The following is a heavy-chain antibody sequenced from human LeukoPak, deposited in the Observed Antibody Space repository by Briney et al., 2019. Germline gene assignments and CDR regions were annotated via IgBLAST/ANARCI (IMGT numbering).Heavy chain of an antibody. Sequence: ASVKVSCTASGYTFTGYYMHWVRQAPGQGLEWMGWIYPNSGGTNYAQKFQGRVTMTRDTSISTAYMELSRLRSDDTAVYYCGRNYYDSSGYYSLGYWGQGTLVTVSS. CDR2: IYPNSGGT. V-gene: IGHV1-2*02. J-gene: IGHJ4*02. CDR3: GRNYYDSSGYYSLGY. CDR1: GYTFTGYY. D-gene: IGHD3-22*01.